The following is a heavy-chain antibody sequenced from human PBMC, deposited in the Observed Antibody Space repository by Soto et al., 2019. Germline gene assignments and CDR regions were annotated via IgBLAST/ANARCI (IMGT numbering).Heavy chain of an antibody. D-gene: IGHD6-13*01. V-gene: IGHV4-59*01. Sequence: PSATLSLTCTVSGGSIISSYWTWIRQPPGKGLEWIGYIYYSGSTNYNPSLKSRVTISVDTSKNQFSLKLSSVTAADTAVYYCASSNIAAAGFYYYGMDVWGRGTTVT. J-gene: IGHJ6*02. CDR1: GGSIISSY. CDR3: ASSNIAAAGFYYYGMDV. CDR2: IYYSGST.